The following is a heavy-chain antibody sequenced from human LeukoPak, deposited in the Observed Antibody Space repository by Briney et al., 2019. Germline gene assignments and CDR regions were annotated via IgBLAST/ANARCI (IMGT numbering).Heavy chain of an antibody. Sequence: GGSLRLSCAASGFTFSDYYMSWIRQAPGKGLEWVSYISSSGSTIYYADSVKGRFTISRDNARNSLYLQMNSLRAEDTAVYYCASESGSYSSGYFDYWGQGTLVTVSS. D-gene: IGHD1-26*01. J-gene: IGHJ4*02. CDR1: GFTFSDYY. CDR3: ASESGSYSSGYFDY. V-gene: IGHV3-11*01. CDR2: ISSSGSTI.